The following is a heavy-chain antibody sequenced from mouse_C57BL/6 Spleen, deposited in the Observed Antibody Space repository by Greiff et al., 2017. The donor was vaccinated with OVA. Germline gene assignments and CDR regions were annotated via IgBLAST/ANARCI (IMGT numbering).Heavy chain of an antibody. V-gene: IGHV1-15*01. Sequence: QVQLQQSGAELVRPGASVTLSCKASGYTFTDYEMHWVKQTPVHGLEWIGAIDPETGGTAYNQKFKDKAILTADKSSSTAYMELRSLTSEDSAVYYCTRDGTTEYFDVWGTGTTVTVSS. CDR1: GYTFTDYE. D-gene: IGHD1-1*01. CDR3: TRDGTTEYFDV. J-gene: IGHJ1*03. CDR2: IDPETGGT.